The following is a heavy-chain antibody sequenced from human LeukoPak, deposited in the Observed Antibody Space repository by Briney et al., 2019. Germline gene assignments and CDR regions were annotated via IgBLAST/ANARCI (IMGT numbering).Heavy chain of an antibody. CDR2: IYYSGGT. Sequence: SETLSLTCTVSGGSISSYYWSWIRQPPGKGLEWIGYIYYSGGTNYNPSLKSRVTISVDTSKNQFSLKLSSVTAADTAVYYCASFYDILTGIDYWGQGTLVTVSS. D-gene: IGHD3-9*01. CDR1: GGSISSYY. V-gene: IGHV4-59*01. CDR3: ASFYDILTGIDY. J-gene: IGHJ4*02.